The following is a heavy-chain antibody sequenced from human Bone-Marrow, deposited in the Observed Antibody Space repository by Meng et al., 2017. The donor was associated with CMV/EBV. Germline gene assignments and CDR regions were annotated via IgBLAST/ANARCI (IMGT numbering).Heavy chain of an antibody. CDR2: IYHSGST. CDR3: ARVRCSGTCYFGQNWFDP. V-gene: IGHV4-39*07. D-gene: IGHD2-15*01. CDR1: GGSISISNYY. J-gene: IGHJ5*02. Sequence: GSLRLSCTVSGGSISISNYYWGWIRQPPGKGLEWIGSIYHSGSTYYNPSLKSRVTISVDTSKNQFSLRVTSVTAADTAVYYCARVRCSGTCYFGQNWFDPWGQGTLVTVSS.